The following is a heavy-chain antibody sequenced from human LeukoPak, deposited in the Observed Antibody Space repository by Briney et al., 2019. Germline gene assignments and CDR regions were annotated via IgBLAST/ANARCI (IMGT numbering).Heavy chain of an antibody. Sequence: GGSLGLSCAASGFTFSSYGMHWVRQAPGKGLEWVAVISYDGSNKYYADSVKGRFTISRDNSKNTLYLQMNSLRAEDTAVYYCARETSVIAAAYMDVWGKGTTVTVSS. D-gene: IGHD6-13*01. CDR1: GFTFSSYG. J-gene: IGHJ6*03. CDR2: ISYDGSNK. CDR3: ARETSVIAAAYMDV. V-gene: IGHV3-30*03.